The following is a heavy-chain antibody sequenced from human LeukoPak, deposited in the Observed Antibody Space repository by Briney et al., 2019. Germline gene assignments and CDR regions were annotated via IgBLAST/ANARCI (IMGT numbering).Heavy chain of an antibody. CDR1: GDSISGGSYY. D-gene: IGHD3-10*01. CDR2: IYYRGST. V-gene: IGHV4-31*03. CDR3: ARDPGAFGSGTRGAFDF. J-gene: IGHJ3*01. Sequence: SETLSLTCTVSGDSISGGSYYWNWIRQHPRKGLEWIGHIYYRGSTSYNPSLKSRVTISVDTSKNQFSLKLSSVTAADTAVYFCARDPGAFGSGTRGAFDFWGQGTMVTISS.